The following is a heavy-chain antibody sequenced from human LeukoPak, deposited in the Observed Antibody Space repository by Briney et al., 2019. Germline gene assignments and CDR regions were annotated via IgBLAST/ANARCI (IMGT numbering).Heavy chain of an antibody. J-gene: IGHJ1*01. D-gene: IGHD3-16*02. CDR2: VNHSGST. Sequence: PSETLSLTCAVYGGSLSGFYWSWIRQPPGKGLEWIGEVNHSGSTNDNPSLKSRVTISVDTSMNNFSLKLRSVTAADTAVYYCAREGGLRLGESTFMSWGQGTLVTVSS. V-gene: IGHV4-34*01. CDR1: GGSLSGFY. CDR3: AREGGLRLGESTFMS.